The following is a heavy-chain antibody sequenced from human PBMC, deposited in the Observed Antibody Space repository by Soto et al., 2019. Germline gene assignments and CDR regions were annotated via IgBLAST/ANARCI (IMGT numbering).Heavy chain of an antibody. CDR3: ARDKGVTCLDT. CDR2: IWSDGSKE. V-gene: IGHV3-33*01. D-gene: IGHD2-8*01. Sequence: QLVESGGRVVQPGGSLSLSCAASGLPFSASGMHWVRQAPGKVLEWLAMIWSDGSKEYYADSVQGRFTISRDNSQNMVFLQMDSLRAEDTAVYYCARDKGVTCLDTWGQGNMVTVSS. CDR1: GLPFSASG. J-gene: IGHJ5*02.